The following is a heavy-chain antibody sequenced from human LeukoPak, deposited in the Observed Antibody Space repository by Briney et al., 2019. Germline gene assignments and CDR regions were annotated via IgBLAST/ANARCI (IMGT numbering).Heavy chain of an antibody. CDR2: ISGSGGST. J-gene: IGHJ3*02. Sequence: PGGSLRLSCAASGFTFSSYAMSWVRQAPGKGLGWVSAISGSGGSTYYADSVKGRFTISRDNSKNTLYLQMNSLRAEDTAVYYCAKDRKDYDFWSGSPGAFDIWGQGTMVTVSS. V-gene: IGHV3-23*01. D-gene: IGHD3-3*01. CDR3: AKDRKDYDFWSGSPGAFDI. CDR1: GFTFSSYA.